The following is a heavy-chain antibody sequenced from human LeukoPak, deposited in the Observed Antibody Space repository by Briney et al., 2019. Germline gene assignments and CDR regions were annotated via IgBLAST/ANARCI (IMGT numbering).Heavy chain of an antibody. CDR2: IGGSGGST. D-gene: IGHD4-17*01. CDR3: AKTTSEYGDASSPDY. Sequence: GGSLRLSCAVSGFTFSSYAMSWVRQAPGKGLEWVSAIGGSGGSTYYADSVKGRFTISRDNSKNTLHLQMNSLRAEDTAVYYCAKTTSEYGDASSPDYWGQGTLVTVSS. CDR1: GFTFSSYA. J-gene: IGHJ4*02. V-gene: IGHV3-23*01.